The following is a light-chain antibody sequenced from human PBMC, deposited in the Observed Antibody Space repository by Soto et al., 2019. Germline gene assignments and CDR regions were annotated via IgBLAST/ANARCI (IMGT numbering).Light chain of an antibody. V-gene: IGKV3-20*01. Sequence: EIVFTQSPGTPSLSPGGRATLSRRASQSVSSSYLAWYQQKPGQAPRLLIYGASSRATGIPDRFSGSGSGTDFTLTISRLEPEDFAIYYCQFYGSSLITFGQGTRLEIK. CDR2: GAS. J-gene: IGKJ5*01. CDR1: QSVSSSY. CDR3: QFYGSSLIT.